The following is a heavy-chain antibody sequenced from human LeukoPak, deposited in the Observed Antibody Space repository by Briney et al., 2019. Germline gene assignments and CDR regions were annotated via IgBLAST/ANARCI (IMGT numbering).Heavy chain of an antibody. CDR1: GFTFSSYG. J-gene: IGHJ4*02. Sequence: PGRSLRLSCAASGFTFSSYGMHWVRQAPGKGLEWVAVISYDGSNEYYTDSVKGRFTISRDNSKNTLYLQMNSLRAEDTAVYYCARDVYVIEPAASDYWGQGTLVTVSS. CDR3: ARDVYVIEPAASDY. D-gene: IGHD2-2*01. CDR2: ISYDGSNE. V-gene: IGHV3-30*03.